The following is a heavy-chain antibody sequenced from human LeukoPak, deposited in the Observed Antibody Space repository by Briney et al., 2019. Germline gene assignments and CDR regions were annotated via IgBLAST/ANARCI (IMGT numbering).Heavy chain of an antibody. CDR3: ARVSTVTAAGRNYYGMDV. D-gene: IGHD4-17*01. CDR2: IYYSGST. J-gene: IGHJ6*02. CDR1: GGSISSYY. V-gene: IGHV4-59*08. Sequence: SETLSLTCTVSGGSISSYYWSWIRQPPGKGLEWIGYIYYSGSTNYNPSLKSRVTISVDTSKNQFSLKLSSVTAADTAVYYCARVSTVTAAGRNYYGMDVWGQGTTVTASS.